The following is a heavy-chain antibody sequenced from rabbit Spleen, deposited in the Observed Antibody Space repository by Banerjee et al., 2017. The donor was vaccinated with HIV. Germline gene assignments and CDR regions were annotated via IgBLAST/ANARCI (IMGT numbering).Heavy chain of an antibody. V-gene: IGHV1S40*01. Sequence: QSLVEYGGGLVQPAGSLILTCTAAGVFFSSTYYMCWVRQDPGKGLEWIACNDTGSSGFTYFANWAKGRFTISKTSSTTVTLQETSLTAADTATYFCARDSGTSFSSYGMNLWGQGTLVTVS. J-gene: IGHJ6*01. CDR3: ARDSGTSFSSYGMNL. CDR1: GVFFSSTYY. CDR2: NDTGSSGFT. D-gene: IGHD8-1*01.